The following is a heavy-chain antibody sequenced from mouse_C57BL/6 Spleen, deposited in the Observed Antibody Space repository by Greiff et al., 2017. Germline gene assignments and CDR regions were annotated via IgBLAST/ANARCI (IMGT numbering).Heavy chain of an antibody. V-gene: IGHV5-12*01. CDR2: ISTGGGST. J-gene: IGHJ2*01. CDR3: ARHASNYFDY. Sequence: EVNLVESGGGLVQPGGSLKLSCAASGFTFSDYYMYWVRQTPEKRLEWVAYISTGGGSTYYPDTVKDRFTISRDNAKNTLYLQMSRLESDDTARYYCARHASNYFDYWGQGTTLTVSS. CDR1: GFTFSDYY.